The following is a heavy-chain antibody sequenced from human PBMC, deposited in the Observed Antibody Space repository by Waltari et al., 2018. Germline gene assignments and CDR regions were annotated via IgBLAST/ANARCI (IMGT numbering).Heavy chain of an antibody. Sequence: EVQLVGSGGGLVKPGGSLRLSCAASGFTFSSYTMNWVRQAPGKGVEWVSAISSGSSYRYYADSVKGRFTISRDNAKNSLYLQMNSLRVEDTAVYYCAREWGVMVGTAGFYFDYWGQGALVTVSS. D-gene: IGHD2-15*01. CDR1: GFTFSSYT. CDR3: AREWGVMVGTAGFYFDY. J-gene: IGHJ4*02. CDR2: ISSGSSYR. V-gene: IGHV3-21*01.